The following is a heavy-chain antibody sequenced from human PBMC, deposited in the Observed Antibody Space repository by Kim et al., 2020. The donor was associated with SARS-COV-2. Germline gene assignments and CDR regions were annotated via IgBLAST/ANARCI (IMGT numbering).Heavy chain of an antibody. CDR1: GFTFSSYA. D-gene: IGHD6-13*01. Sequence: GGSLRLSCAASGFTFSSYAMSWVRQAPGKGLEWVSAISGSGGSTYYADSVKGRFTISRDNSKNTLYLQMNSLRAEDTAVYYCAKDGFSSWYYWGEHWGQGTLVTVSS. CDR3: AKDGFSSWYYWGEH. V-gene: IGHV3-23*01. CDR2: ISGSGGST. J-gene: IGHJ1*01.